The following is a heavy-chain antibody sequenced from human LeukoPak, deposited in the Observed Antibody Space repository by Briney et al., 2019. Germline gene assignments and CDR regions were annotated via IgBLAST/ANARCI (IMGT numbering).Heavy chain of an antibody. CDR3: TTESYCSSTSCPGTFDF. CDR1: GFTFSHVW. D-gene: IGHD2-2*01. Sequence: GESLRLSCAASGFTFSHVWMSWVRQAPGKGLEWVGRIKTKIDGETTDYAAPVKGRFTISRDDSKNTLYLQINSLKTEDTAVYYCTTESYCSSTSCPGTFDFWGQGTLVTVSS. V-gene: IGHV3-15*01. CDR2: IKTKIDGETT. J-gene: IGHJ4*02.